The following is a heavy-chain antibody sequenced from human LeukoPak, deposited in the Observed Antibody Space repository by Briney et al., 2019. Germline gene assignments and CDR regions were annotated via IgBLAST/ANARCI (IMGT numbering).Heavy chain of an antibody. V-gene: IGHV5-51*01. CDR3: ATRDGYNFDY. Sequence: GESLKISCKGSGYSFSSYWIGWVRQMPGKGLEWMGIIYPADSDTRYSPSFQGQVTISADKSITTAYLQWSSLKASDTAMYCCATRDGYNFDYWGQGTLVTVSS. CDR1: GYSFSSYW. J-gene: IGHJ4*02. D-gene: IGHD5-24*01. CDR2: IYPADSDT.